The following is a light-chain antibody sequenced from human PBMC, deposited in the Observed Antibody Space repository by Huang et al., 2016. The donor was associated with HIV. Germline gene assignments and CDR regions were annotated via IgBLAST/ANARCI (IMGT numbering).Light chain of an antibody. J-gene: IGKJ1*01. CDR2: KAS. Sequence: DIQMTQSPSTLSASIGDRVTITCRASQSINNWLAWYQQKPGKAPKVLIYKASILERGVPSRLSGSGSGTEFTLTISSLQSDDFATYYCQQYNRFWTFGQGTKVEIK. CDR1: QSINNW. CDR3: QQYNRFWT. V-gene: IGKV1-5*03.